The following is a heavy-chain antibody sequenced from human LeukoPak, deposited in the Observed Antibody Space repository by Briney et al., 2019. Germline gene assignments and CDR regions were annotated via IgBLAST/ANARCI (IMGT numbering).Heavy chain of an antibody. Sequence: PGGSLRLSCAASGFTFDDYATHWVRQAPGKGLEWVSGISWNSGSIGYADSVKGRFTISRDNAKNSLYLQMNSLRAEDTALYYCAKCGATFYYYYGMDVWGQGTTVTVSS. CDR2: ISWNSGSI. D-gene: IGHD2-21*01. J-gene: IGHJ6*02. CDR1: GFTFDDYA. CDR3: AKCGATFYYYYGMDV. V-gene: IGHV3-9*01.